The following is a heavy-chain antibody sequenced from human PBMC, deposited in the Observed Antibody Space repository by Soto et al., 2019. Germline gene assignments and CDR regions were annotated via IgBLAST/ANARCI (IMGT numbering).Heavy chain of an antibody. CDR2: ISSSSSPI. CDR3: ARDVATTHYGMDV. V-gene: IGHV3-48*02. J-gene: IGHJ6*02. Sequence: GGSLSLSCAASGFTFTSYAMNWVRQAPGKGLEWVSYISSSSSPIYYADSVKGRFTISRDNAKNSLYLQMNSLRDEDTAVYYCARDVATTHYGMDVWGQGTTVTVSS. CDR1: GFTFTSYA. D-gene: IGHD1-7*01.